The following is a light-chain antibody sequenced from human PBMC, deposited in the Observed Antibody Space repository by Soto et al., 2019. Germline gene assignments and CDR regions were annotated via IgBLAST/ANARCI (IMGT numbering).Light chain of an antibody. CDR2: DVT. Sequence: QSALTQPPSASGSPGQSVTISCTGTSSDVGGYNYVSWYQQHPGKAPKLMIYDVTTRPSGVPDRFSGSKSGNTASLTVSGLQAEDEADYYCSSYAGSNNYVFGTGTKATVL. CDR3: SSYAGSNNYV. J-gene: IGLJ1*01. V-gene: IGLV2-8*01. CDR1: SSDVGGYNY.